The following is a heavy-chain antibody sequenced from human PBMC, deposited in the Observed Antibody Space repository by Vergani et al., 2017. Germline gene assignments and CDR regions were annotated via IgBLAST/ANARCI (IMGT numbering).Heavy chain of an antibody. D-gene: IGHD4-23*01. V-gene: IGHV3-33*01. Sequence: QVQLVEFGGGVVQPGKSLRLSCAASGFTFRYHGMHWVRQAPGKGPEWVAVIWFDGDNKYYADSVKGRFTIARANSKNTLFLQMNSLRAEDTAVYYCVRDRRPEVVNIFDYWGRGTLVTVSS. CDR1: GFTFRYHG. J-gene: IGHJ4*02. CDR3: VRDRRPEVVNIFDY. CDR2: IWFDGDNK.